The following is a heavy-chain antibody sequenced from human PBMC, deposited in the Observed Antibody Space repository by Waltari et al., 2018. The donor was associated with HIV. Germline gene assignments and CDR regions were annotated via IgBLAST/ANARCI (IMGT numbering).Heavy chain of an antibody. Sequence: QVQLQESGPGLVKPSQTLSLTCTVSGGSISSGSYYWSWIRQPAGKGLEWIGRIYSSGRTNYNPALKSRVTISVDTSKNHFSLKLSSVTAADTAVYYCARGVPAATDWFDPWGQGTLVTVSS. D-gene: IGHD2-2*01. CDR3: ARGVPAATDWFDP. J-gene: IGHJ5*02. CDR2: IYSSGRT. V-gene: IGHV4-61*02. CDR1: GGSISSGSYY.